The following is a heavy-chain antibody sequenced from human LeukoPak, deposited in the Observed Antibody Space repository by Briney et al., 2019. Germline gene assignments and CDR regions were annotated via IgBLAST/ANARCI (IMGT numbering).Heavy chain of an antibody. CDR1: GGSISSYY. Sequence: PSETLSLTCTVSGGSISSYYWSWIRQPAGKGLEWIGRIYTSGSTNYNPSLKSRVTMSVDTSKNQFSLKLSSVTAADTAVYYCARDEYCSSTSCYIMNNWFDPWGQGTLVTVSS. D-gene: IGHD2-2*02. J-gene: IGHJ5*02. CDR3: ARDEYCSSTSCYIMNNWFDP. V-gene: IGHV4-4*07. CDR2: IYTSGST.